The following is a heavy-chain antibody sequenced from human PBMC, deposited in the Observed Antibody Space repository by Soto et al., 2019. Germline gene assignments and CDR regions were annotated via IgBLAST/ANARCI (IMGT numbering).Heavy chain of an antibody. CDR1: GFTFRNYG. CDR3: TRDVYSRYFDL. CDR2: IWYDGSNT. Sequence: QVQLVESGGGVVQPGRSLRLSCAASGFTFRNYGMHWFRQARGKGLEWVAVIWYDGSNTYYADSVKGRFTISRDNSKNTLHLQMNSLRAEDTAVYYCTRDVYSRYFDLWGRGSLVTVFS. V-gene: IGHV3-33*01. J-gene: IGHJ2*01. D-gene: IGHD2-21*01.